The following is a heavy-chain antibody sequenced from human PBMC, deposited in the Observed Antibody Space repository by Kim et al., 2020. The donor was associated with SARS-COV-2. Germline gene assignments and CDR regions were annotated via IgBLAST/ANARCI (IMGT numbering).Heavy chain of an antibody. Sequence: SETLSLTCTVSGGSISSYYWSWIRQPPGKGLEWIGYIYYSGSTNYNPSLKSRVTISVDTSKNQFSLKLSSVTAADTAVYYCASSGTTLFGNYYYGMDVWG. CDR1: GGSISSYY. V-gene: IGHV4-59*01. J-gene: IGHJ6*01. D-gene: IGHD1-7*01. CDR2: IYYSGST. CDR3: ASSGTTLFGNYYYGMDV.